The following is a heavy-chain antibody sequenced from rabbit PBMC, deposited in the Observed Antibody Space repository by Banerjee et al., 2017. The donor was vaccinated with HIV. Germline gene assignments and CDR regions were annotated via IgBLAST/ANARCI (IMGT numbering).Heavy chain of an antibody. CDR3: ARVGYPYSHVWGGDNL. CDR2: IDNGDGST. V-gene: IGHV1S47*01. Sequence: QEQLEESGGDLVQPEGSLTLTCTASGSDISRNAMCWVRQAPGKGLEWIACIDNGDGSTYYANWAKGRFTISKTSSTTVTLQMNSLTAADTATYFCARVGYPYSHVWGGDNLWGPGTLVTVS. CDR1: GSDISRNA. D-gene: IGHD4-1*01. J-gene: IGHJ4*01.